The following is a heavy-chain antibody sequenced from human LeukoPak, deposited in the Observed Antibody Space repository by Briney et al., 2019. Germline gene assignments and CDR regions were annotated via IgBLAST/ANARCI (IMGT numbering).Heavy chain of an antibody. J-gene: IGHJ2*01. CDR3: ARAYYDTSGYPGWYFDL. CDR2: IYTSGST. V-gene: IGHV4-4*07. Sequence: SETLSLTCTVSGGSISSYYWSWIRQPAGKGLQWIGRIYTSGSTNYNPSLKSRVTMSVYTSKNQFSLKLTSVTAADTAVYYCARAYYDTSGYPGWYFDLWGRGTLVTVSS. D-gene: IGHD3-22*01. CDR1: GGSISSYY.